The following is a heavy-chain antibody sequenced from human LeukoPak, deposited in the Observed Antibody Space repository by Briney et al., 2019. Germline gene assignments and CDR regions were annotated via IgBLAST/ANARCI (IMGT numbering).Heavy chain of an antibody. CDR1: GCTYSSYD. D-gene: IGHD1-26*01. CDR2: SSGSGGWT. J-gene: IGHJ6*04. Sequence: AGSLRLSCTASGCTYSSYDMTWVRQAPRQGLGWVSASSGSGGWTYYADSVRGRFTISRDNSTNTLYLQMISLRTEDTTVYYYMKDCALRSTYYHYVMEVWGKGTTVTVST. V-gene: IGHV3-23*01. CDR3: MKDCALRSTYYHYVMEV.